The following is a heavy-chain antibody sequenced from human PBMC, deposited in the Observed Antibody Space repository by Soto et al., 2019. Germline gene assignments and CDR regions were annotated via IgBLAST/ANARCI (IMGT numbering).Heavy chain of an antibody. CDR3: ARDVTGIAAANHY. J-gene: IGHJ4*02. CDR1: GFTFSSYA. V-gene: IGHV3-30-3*01. Sequence: GGSLRLSCAASGFTFSSYAMHWVRQAPCKGLEWVSVISYDGSNKYYADSVKGRFTISRDNSKNTLYLQMNSLRAEDTAVYYCARDVTGIAAANHYWGQGTLVAVSS. CDR2: ISYDGSNK. D-gene: IGHD6-13*01.